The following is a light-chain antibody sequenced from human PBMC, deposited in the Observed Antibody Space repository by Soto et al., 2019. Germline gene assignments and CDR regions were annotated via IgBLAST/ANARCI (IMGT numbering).Light chain of an antibody. CDR2: NSN. V-gene: IGLV1-44*01. Sequence: QSVLTQPPSASGTPGQRVTISCSGSSSNIGSNTVNWYRQLPGTAPKLLIYNSNLRPSGVPDRFSGSKSGTSASLAISGRQSGDEADYYCASWDDSLNGHAVFGGGTQLTVL. CDR1: SSNIGSNT. CDR3: ASWDDSLNGHAV. J-gene: IGLJ7*01.